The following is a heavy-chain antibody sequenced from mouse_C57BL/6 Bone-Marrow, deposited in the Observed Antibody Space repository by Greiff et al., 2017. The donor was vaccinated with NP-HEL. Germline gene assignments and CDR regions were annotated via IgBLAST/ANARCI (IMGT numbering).Heavy chain of an antibody. CDR1: GYTFTSYW. CDR3: ARCGRRWLPVAY. V-gene: IGHV1-59*01. Sequence: QVQLQQPGAELVRPGTSVKLSCKASGYTFTSYWMHWVKQRPGQGLEWIGVIDPSDSYTNYNQKFKGKATLTVDTSSSTAYMQLSSLTSEDSAVYYCARCGRRWLPVAYWGQGTLVTVSA. J-gene: IGHJ3*01. CDR2: IDPSDSYT. D-gene: IGHD2-3*01.